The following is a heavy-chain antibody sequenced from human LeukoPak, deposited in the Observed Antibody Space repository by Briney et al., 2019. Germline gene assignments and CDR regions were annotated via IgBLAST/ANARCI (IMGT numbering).Heavy chain of an antibody. CDR1: GFTFSSYA. CDR3: AKERLWSSSWYGGGYYGMDV. V-gene: IGHV3-23*01. J-gene: IGHJ6*02. D-gene: IGHD6-13*01. Sequence: PGGSLRLSCAASGFTFSSYAMSWVRQAPGKGLEWVSAISGSGGSTYYADSVKGRFTISRDNSKNTLYLQMNSLRAEDTAVYYCAKERLWSSSWYGGGYYGMDVWGQGTTVTVSS. CDR2: ISGSGGST.